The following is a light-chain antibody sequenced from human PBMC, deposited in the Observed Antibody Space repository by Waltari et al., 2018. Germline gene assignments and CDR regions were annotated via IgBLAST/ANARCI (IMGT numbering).Light chain of an antibody. V-gene: IGKV4-1*01. CDR2: WAS. J-gene: IGKJ1*01. Sequence: DIVVTQSPDSLAVSLGERTTIHCKSRQSVLYSSNNKNYLAWYQQKPGQPPKLLIYWASTRESGVPDRFSGSESGTDFTLTISSLQAEDVAVYYCQQYYTTPRTFGQGTKVEIK. CDR3: QQYYTTPRT. CDR1: QSVLYSSNNKNY.